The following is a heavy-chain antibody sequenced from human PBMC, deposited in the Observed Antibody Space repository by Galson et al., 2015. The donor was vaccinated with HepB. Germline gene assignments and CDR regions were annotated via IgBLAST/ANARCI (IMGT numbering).Heavy chain of an antibody. J-gene: IGHJ4*02. V-gene: IGHV1-69-2*01. CDR1: GSTFTDYY. CDR2: VDPEDGET. Sequence: VKVSCKVSGSTFTDYYMHWVQQAPGKGLEWMGLVDPEDGETIYAEKFQGRVTITADTSTDTAYMELSSLRSEDTAVYYCANLYSGRQHPEFCPVLYYFDYWGQGTLVTVSS. CDR3: ANLYSGRQHPEFCPVLYYFDY. D-gene: IGHD1-26*01.